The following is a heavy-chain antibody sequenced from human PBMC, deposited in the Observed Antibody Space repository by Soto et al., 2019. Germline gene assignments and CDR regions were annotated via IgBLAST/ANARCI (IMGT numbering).Heavy chain of an antibody. Sequence: PSETLSLTCVVSGGSFSTYYYNWIRQSPGKGLEWIGEINHSGNNNYSPSLKSRVTMSLDTSKNQFSLKLTSVTAADTAVYYCARGGSNDWQVAFDIWGQGTMVTGSS. CDR2: INHSGNN. CDR1: GGSFSTYY. V-gene: IGHV4-34*01. CDR3: ARGGSNDWQVAFDI. D-gene: IGHD3-9*01. J-gene: IGHJ3*02.